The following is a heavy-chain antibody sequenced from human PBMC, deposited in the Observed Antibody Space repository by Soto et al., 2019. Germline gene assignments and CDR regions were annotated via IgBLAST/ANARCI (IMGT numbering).Heavy chain of an antibody. CDR1: GFTFSSYA. Sequence: GGFLRLSCAASGFTFSSYAMSWVRQAPGKGLEWVSAISGSGGSTYYADSVKGRFTISRDNSKNTLYLQMNSLRAEDTAVYYCAKDGSSYPMYFDYWGQGTLVTVSS. CDR3: AKDGSSYPMYFDY. V-gene: IGHV3-23*01. CDR2: ISGSGGST. J-gene: IGHJ4*02. D-gene: IGHD6-6*01.